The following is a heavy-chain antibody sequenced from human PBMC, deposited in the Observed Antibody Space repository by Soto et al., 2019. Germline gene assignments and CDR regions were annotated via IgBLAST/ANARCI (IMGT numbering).Heavy chain of an antibody. V-gene: IGHV4-30-2*01. CDR3: ARAGGFGAVAADY. CDR1: GGSISSGGYS. CDR2: IYHSGST. J-gene: IGHJ4*02. Sequence: QLQLQESGSGLVKPSQTLSLTCAVSGGSISSGGYSWSWIRQPPGKGLEWIGYIYHSGSTYYNPSPKSGVIISVDRPMSKFSLWRCAVCVAGTGVYYCARAGGFGAVAADYWGQETLFTVSS. D-gene: IGHD6-19*01.